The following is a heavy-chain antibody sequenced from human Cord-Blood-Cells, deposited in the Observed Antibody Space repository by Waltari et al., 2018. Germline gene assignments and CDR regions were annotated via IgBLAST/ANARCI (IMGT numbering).Heavy chain of an antibody. CDR3: ARGGGYSYGYYFDY. V-gene: IGHV4-38-2*02. Sequence: QVQLQESGPGLVKPSETLSLTCTVSGYSISSGYYWGWIRQPPGKGLEWIGSIYHSGSTYYHPSLKRRVTISVDTSKNQFSLKLSSVTAADTAVYYCARGGGYSYGYYFDYWGQGTLVTVSS. CDR2: IYHSGST. CDR1: GYSISSGYY. J-gene: IGHJ4*02. D-gene: IGHD5-18*01.